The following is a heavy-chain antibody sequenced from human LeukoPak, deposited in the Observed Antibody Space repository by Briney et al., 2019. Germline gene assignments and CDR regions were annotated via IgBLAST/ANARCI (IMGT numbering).Heavy chain of an antibody. CDR3: AKGNYYDSSAYNWFDP. CDR2: ISSSGSTI. V-gene: IGHV3-48*03. J-gene: IGHJ5*02. CDR1: GFTFSSYE. D-gene: IGHD3-22*01. Sequence: GGSLRLSCAASGFTFSSYEMNWVRQAPGKGLEWVSYISSSGSTIYYADSVKGRFTISRDNAKNSLYLQMNSLRAEDTAVYYCAKGNYYDSSAYNWFDPWGQGTLVTVSS.